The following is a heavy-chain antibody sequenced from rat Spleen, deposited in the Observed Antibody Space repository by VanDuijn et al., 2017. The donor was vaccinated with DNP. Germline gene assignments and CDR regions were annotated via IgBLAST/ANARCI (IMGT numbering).Heavy chain of an antibody. V-gene: IGHV2-8*01. J-gene: IGHJ2*01. CDR3: TREVATSFDY. Sequence: QVQLTESGPGLVQPSETLSLTCTVPGFSLTGYNVNWVRQPSGRGLERMGKMNYNGDTSYNSALTSRLSISRDTSKKQVFLKMDRLQTDDTGAYYCTREVATSFDYWGQGVMVTVSS. CDR2: MNYNGDT. CDR1: GFSLTGYN. D-gene: IGHD1-3*01.